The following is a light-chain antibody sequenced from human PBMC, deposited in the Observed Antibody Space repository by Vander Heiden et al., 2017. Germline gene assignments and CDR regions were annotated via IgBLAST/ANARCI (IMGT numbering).Light chain of an antibody. CDR2: RNY. Sequence: QSVLTQPPSVSGAPGQRVTIPCTGDSANLGAGSDVHWYQQFPGTAPKLVIYRNYHRPSGVPDRFSGSKSGTSASLAITGLQAEDEADYYCQSYDSSLRVFGGGTKLTVL. CDR3: QSYDSSLRV. J-gene: IGLJ3*02. V-gene: IGLV1-40*01. CDR1: SANLGAGSD.